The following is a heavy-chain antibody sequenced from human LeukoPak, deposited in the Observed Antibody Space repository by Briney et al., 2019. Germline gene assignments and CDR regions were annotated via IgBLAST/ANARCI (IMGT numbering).Heavy chain of an antibody. D-gene: IGHD3-22*01. J-gene: IGHJ4*02. CDR3: ARSSGYYYDPDY. Sequence: RPSETLSLTCTVSGGSISSYYWSWIRQPPGKGLEWIGYIYYSGSTNYNPSLKSRVTISVDTSKNQFSLKLSSVTAADTAVYYCARSSGYYYDPDYWGQGTLVTVSS. CDR1: GGSISSYY. V-gene: IGHV4-59*08. CDR2: IYYSGST.